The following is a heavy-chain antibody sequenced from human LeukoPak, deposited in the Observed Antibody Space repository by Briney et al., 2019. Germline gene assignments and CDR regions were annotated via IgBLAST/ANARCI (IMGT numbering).Heavy chain of an antibody. V-gene: IGHV4-39*01. CDR2: IYYSGST. CDR1: GGSISSSGYY. J-gene: IGHJ5*02. D-gene: IGHD1-26*01. Sequence: SETLSLTCTVSGGSISSSGYYWGWIRQPPGKGLEWIASIYYSGSTYYNPSLRSRVTISVDTSKNQLSLKLRSLTAADTAVYYCARHEYSGSYYGLSWFDPWGQGTLVTVSS. CDR3: ARHEYSGSYYGLSWFDP.